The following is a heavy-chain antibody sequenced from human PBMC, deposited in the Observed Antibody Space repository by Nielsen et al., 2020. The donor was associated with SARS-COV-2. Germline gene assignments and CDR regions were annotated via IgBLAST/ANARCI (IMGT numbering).Heavy chain of an antibody. D-gene: IGHD6-19*01. CDR2: FNPGSGGT. J-gene: IGHJ4*02. CDR3: ARGAQQWLADY. V-gene: IGHV1-2*02. Sequence: ASVKVSCKASGYTFTAYYIHWVRQAPGQGLEWMGWFNPGSGGTKYAQKFQGRVTTTRDMSVNTAYMELSGLTSDDTAVYYCARGAQQWLADYWGQGNLVTVSS. CDR1: GYTFTAYY.